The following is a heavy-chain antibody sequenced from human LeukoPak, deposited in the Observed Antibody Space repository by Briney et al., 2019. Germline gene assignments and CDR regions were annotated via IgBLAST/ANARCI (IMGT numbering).Heavy chain of an antibody. CDR2: INNDGSST. CDR3: ARDGDTVLVPIDY. J-gene: IGHJ4*02. CDR1: GFTFSSYW. Sequence: GGSLRLSCAASGFTFSSYWMHWVRQAPGKGLEWVSRINNDGSSTKYADFVKGRFTISRDNAKNTLYLQMNSLRAEDTAVYYCARDGDTVLVPIDYWGQGTLVTVTS. V-gene: IGHV3-74*01. D-gene: IGHD5-18*01.